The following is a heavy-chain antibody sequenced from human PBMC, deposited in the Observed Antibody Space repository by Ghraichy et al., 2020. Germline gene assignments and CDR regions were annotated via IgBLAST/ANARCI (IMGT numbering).Heavy chain of an antibody. V-gene: IGHV4-59*01. CDR3: ARRVALRPMYAFDI. J-gene: IGHJ3*02. D-gene: IGHD6-6*01. CDR2: IYYSGST. CDR1: GGSISTYY. Sequence: SETLSLTCTISGGSISTYYWTWIRQPPGKGLEWIGYIYYSGSTIYNPSLNSRVTISLDTPKSQFSLRLSSVTAADTAVYYCARRVALRPMYAFDIWGQGTMVTVSS.